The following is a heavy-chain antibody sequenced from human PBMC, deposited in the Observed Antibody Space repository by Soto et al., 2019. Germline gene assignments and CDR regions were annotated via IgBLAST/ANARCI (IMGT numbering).Heavy chain of an antibody. J-gene: IGHJ4*02. CDR1: GFTFSNYA. V-gene: IGHV3-23*01. CDR2: FSSGGGGT. D-gene: IGHD2-15*01. Sequence: GGSLRLSCTASGFTFSNYAMSWVRQAPGKGLEWVSTFSSGGGGTYYTDSVKGRFTISRDNSKNTLSLQMNSLRAEDTAVYYCTKANRYCSGANCYTFDYWGLGNLVTVSS. CDR3: TKANRYCSGANCYTFDY.